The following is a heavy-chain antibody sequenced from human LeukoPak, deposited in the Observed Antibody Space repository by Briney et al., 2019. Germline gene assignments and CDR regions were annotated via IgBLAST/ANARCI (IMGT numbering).Heavy chain of an antibody. CDR1: GFTFSSYG. D-gene: IGHD3-10*01. CDR3: AKGGGKYFDY. Sequence: PGGSLRLSCAASGFTFSSYGMHWVRQAPGKGLEWVSTIDTSGGGTYYANSVKGRFTISRDNSKNTLYLQMNSLRAEDTGVYCCAKGGGKYFDYWGQGTLVTVSS. V-gene: IGHV3-23*01. CDR2: IDTSGGGT. J-gene: IGHJ4*02.